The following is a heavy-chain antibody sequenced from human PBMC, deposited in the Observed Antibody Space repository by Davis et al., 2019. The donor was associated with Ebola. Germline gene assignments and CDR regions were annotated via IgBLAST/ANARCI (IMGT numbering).Heavy chain of an antibody. J-gene: IGHJ3*02. V-gene: IGHV4-59*01. D-gene: IGHD3-3*01. CDR2: LFNNGDT. Sequence: SETLSLTCTVSGVSITDYYWSWIRQPPGKGLEWIGYLFNNGDTDYNPSLKSRVTLTLDTSKNQFSLKLRSVTAADTAVYYCARDLFFIWGQGTMVTVSS. CDR1: GVSITDYY. CDR3: ARDLFFI.